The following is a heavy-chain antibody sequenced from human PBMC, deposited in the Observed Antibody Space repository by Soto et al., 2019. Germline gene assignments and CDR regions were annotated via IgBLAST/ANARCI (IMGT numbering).Heavy chain of an antibody. CDR1: GFSFSSYW. V-gene: IGHV3-7*04. J-gene: IGHJ5*02. D-gene: IGHD3-16*01. Sequence: EVPLVESGGDLVQPGGSLRLSCAASGFSFSSYWMSWVRQAPGKGLEWVAHMNQDGSDKYYVDSVKGRFTISRDNTKNSLFLQMNSLIAEDTAVYYCLREGGLTWGQGTLVTVSS. CDR2: MNQDGSDK. CDR3: LREGGLT.